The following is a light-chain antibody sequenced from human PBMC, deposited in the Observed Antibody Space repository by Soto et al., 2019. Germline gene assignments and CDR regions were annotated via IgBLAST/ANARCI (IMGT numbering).Light chain of an antibody. CDR2: EGN. V-gene: IGLV2-23*01. Sequence: QSALTQPASVSGSPGQSITISCTGTSSDVGSYNLVSWYQQHPGKAPKLMVYEGNKRPSGVSNRFSGSKSGNTASLTVSGLQAEDEAYYHCCSYAGSGTWVFGGGTKVTVL. CDR3: CSYAGSGTWV. CDR1: SSDVGSYNL. J-gene: IGLJ3*02.